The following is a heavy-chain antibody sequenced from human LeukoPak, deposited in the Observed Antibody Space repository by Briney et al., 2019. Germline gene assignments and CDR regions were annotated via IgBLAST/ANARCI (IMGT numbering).Heavy chain of an antibody. Sequence: PSETLSLTCTVSGYSISSGYYWGWIRQPPGKGLGWIGSIYHSGSTYYNPSLKSRVTISVDTSNNQFSLKPSSVTAADTAVYYCARDGGGDETAVARPESWGQGTLVTVSS. CDR3: ARDGGGDETAVARPES. V-gene: IGHV4-38-2*02. D-gene: IGHD6-19*01. J-gene: IGHJ4*02. CDR2: IYHSGST. CDR1: GYSISSGYY.